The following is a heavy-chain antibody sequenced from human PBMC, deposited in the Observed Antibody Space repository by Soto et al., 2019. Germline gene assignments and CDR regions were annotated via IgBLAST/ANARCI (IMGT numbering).Heavy chain of an antibody. Sequence: ASVKVSCKASGYTFGNYDINWMRQATGQGLEWMGWMNPKSGNRGYAQKFQGRVTMTRDTALTTAYLELSSLTSDDTAVYYCARVKSGGHSTDWGQGTQVTVSS. CDR3: ARVKSGGHSTD. D-gene: IGHD5-12*01. V-gene: IGHV1-8*01. CDR1: GYTFGNYD. CDR2: MNPKSGNR. J-gene: IGHJ4*02.